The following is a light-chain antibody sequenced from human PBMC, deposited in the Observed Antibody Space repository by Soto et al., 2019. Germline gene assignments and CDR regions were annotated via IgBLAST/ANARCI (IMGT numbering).Light chain of an antibody. J-gene: IGLJ1*01. CDR2: DVS. CDR1: SSDVGVYNS. CDR3: SSYAGTHIV. Sequence: QSVLTQPPSASGSPGQSVTISCTGTSSDVGVYNSVSWYQQHPAQDPKLMIYDVSKRPSGVPDRFSGSKSGNTASLTVSGLQAEDEAYYYCSSYAGTHIVFGPGTKLTVL. V-gene: IGLV2-8*01.